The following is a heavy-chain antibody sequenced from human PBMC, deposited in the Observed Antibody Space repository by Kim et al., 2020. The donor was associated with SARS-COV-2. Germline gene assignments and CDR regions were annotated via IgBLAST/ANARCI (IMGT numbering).Heavy chain of an antibody. CDR2: ISRFSGSI. D-gene: IGHD2-8*02. J-gene: IGHJ4*02. V-gene: IGHV3-11*01. Sequence: GGSLRLSCAASGFIISDYDMRWIRQAPGKGLEWVSHISRFSGSIYYADSVKGRFTVSRDNAKKSLFLEMNSLRAEDTAVYYCARVSWRYWSLDYWGQGTLVTVSS. CDR1: GFIISDYD. CDR3: ARVSWRYWSLDY.